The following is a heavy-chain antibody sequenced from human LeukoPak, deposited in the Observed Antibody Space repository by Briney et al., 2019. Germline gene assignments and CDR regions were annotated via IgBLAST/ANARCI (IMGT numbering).Heavy chain of an antibody. Sequence: PSETLSLTCTVSGDSISSSSYYWGWIRQPPWKGLEWIGSIYYSGSTYYNPSLKSRVTISVDTSKNQFSLKLSSVTAADTAVYYCARDTYYYDSSGYWADYWGQGTLVTVSS. D-gene: IGHD3-22*01. CDR3: ARDTYYYDSSGYWADY. J-gene: IGHJ4*02. CDR2: IYYSGST. V-gene: IGHV4-39*07. CDR1: GDSISSSSYY.